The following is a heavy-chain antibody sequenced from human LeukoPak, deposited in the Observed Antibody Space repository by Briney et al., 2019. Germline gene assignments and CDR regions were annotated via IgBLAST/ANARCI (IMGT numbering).Heavy chain of an antibody. CDR3: ARGGYCSGGSCYSAGGDY. CDR2: VSSSGSTR. Sequence: GGSLRLSCAASGITFSSYEMNWVRQAPGKGLEWVSYVSSSGSTRHYADSVKGRFTISRDNSKNTLYLQMNSLRAEDTAVYYCARGGYCSGGSCYSAGGDYWGQGTLVTVSS. D-gene: IGHD2-15*01. J-gene: IGHJ4*02. V-gene: IGHV3-48*03. CDR1: GITFSSYE.